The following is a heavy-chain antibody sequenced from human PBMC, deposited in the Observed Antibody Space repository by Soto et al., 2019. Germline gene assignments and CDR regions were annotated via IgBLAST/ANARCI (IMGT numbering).Heavy chain of an antibody. CDR3: ARPLSGGTAVAVVFDC. Sequence: GGSLRRSCAASGFTVSSYWMHWVRQAPGKGLVWVSRINSDGSSTSYADSVKGRFTISRDNAKNTLYLQMNSLRAEDTAVYYCARPLSGGTAVAVVFDCWGQGTLVTVSS. CDR2: INSDGSST. J-gene: IGHJ4*02. CDR1: GFTVSSYW. V-gene: IGHV3-74*01. D-gene: IGHD6-19*01.